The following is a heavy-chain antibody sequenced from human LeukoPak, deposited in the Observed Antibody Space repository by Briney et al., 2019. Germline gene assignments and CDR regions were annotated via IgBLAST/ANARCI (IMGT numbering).Heavy chain of an antibody. J-gene: IGHJ4*02. CDR1: GFTFDDYA. Sequence: GGSLRLSCAASGFTFDDYAMHWVRQAPGKGLEWVSGISWNSGSIGYADSVKGRFTISRDNAKNSLYLQMNSLRAEDTALYYCEKDNGLRYFDWLFNYWGQGTLVTVSS. CDR2: ISWNSGSI. CDR3: EKDNGLRYFDWLFNY. D-gene: IGHD3-9*01. V-gene: IGHV3-9*01.